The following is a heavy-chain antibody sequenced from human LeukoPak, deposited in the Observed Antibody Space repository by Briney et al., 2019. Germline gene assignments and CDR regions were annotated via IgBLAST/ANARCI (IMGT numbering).Heavy chain of an antibody. CDR1: GGSISTYL. CDR3: AREGYNLGTDF. V-gene: IGHV4-4*07. J-gene: IGHJ4*02. D-gene: IGHD1-1*01. CDR2: ISASGTT. Sequence: PSGTLSLTCSVSGGSISTYLWSWIRQPAGKGLEWIGHISASGTTNYNASLKSRVTMSADTSKNQFSLRLNSVTAADTAVYYCAREGYNLGTDFWGQGTLVTVSS.